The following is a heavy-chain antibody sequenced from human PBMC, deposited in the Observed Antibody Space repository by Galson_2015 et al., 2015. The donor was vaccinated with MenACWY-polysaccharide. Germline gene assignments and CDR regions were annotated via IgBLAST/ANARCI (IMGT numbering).Heavy chain of an antibody. CDR1: GLRFSGSG. V-gene: IGHV3-33*01. CDR3: AREGSRIVFHACDT. J-gene: IGHJ3*02. Sequence: SLRLSCAASGLRFSGSGMHWVRQAPGKGLEWVAVIQYDGTNKVYADSVKGRFTISRDNSRNTLYLEMNSLRAEDTAVYYCAREGSRIVFHACDTWGQGTMVTVSS. D-gene: IGHD2-15*01. CDR2: IQYDGTNK.